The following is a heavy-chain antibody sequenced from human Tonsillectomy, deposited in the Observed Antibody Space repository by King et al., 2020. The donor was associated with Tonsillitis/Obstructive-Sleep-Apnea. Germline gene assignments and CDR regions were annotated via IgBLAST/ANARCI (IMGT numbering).Heavy chain of an antibody. CDR2: IYYSGST. CDR1: GGSISSYY. D-gene: IGHD3-9*01. CDR3: ARGLQVLRYFVGWFDP. V-gene: IGHV4-59*01. Sequence: VQLQESGPGLVKPSETLSLTCTVSGGSISSYYWSWIRPPPGKGLEWIGYIYYSGSTNYNPSLKSRVTISVDTSKNQFSLKLSSVTAADTAVYYCARGLQVLRYFVGWFDPWGQGTLVTVSS. J-gene: IGHJ5*02.